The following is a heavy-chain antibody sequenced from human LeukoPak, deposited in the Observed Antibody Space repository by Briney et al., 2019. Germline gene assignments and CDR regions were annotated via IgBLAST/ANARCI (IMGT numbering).Heavy chain of an antibody. CDR2: IYTSGST. CDR3: ARTDIVVVPAAQDYYYYMDV. CDR1: GGSISSGSYY. Sequence: SQTLSLTCTVSGGSISSGSYYWSWIRQPAGKGLEWIGRIYTSGSTNYNPSLKSRVTISVDTSKNQFSLKLSSVTAADTAVYYCARTDIVVVPAAQDYYYYMDVWGKGTTVTVSS. D-gene: IGHD2-2*01. J-gene: IGHJ6*03. V-gene: IGHV4-61*02.